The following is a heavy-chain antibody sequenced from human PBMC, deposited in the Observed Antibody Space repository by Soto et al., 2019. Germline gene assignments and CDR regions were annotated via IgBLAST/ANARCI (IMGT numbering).Heavy chain of an antibody. J-gene: IGHJ5*02. CDR2: IYYSGST. CDR1: GGSISSGDYY. Sequence: MTSETLSLTCTVSGGSISSGDYYWSWIRQPPGKGLEWIGYIYYSGSTYYNPSLKSRVTISVDTSKNQFSLKLSSVTAADTAVYYCASSSGLHHGGFDPWGQGTLVTVSS. V-gene: IGHV4-30-4*01. D-gene: IGHD3-22*01. CDR3: ASSSGLHHGGFDP.